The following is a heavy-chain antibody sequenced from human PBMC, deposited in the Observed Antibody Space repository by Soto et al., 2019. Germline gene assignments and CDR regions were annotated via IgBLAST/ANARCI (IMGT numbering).Heavy chain of an antibody. Sequence: QVQLVQSGAEEKKPGASVKVSCKASGYTFTSYAMHWVRQAPGQRLEWMGWINAGNGNTKYSQKFQGRVTITRDTAASTAYMGLSSRISDDTAVYYCARDLLPAAIYSYYYYGMDVWGQGTTVTVSS. D-gene: IGHD2-2*01. CDR3: ARDLLPAAIYSYYYYGMDV. CDR1: GYTFTSYA. J-gene: IGHJ6*02. V-gene: IGHV1-3*05. CDR2: INAGNGNT.